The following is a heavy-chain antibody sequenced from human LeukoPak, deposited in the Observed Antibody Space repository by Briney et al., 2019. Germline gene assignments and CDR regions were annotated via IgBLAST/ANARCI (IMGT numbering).Heavy chain of an antibody. V-gene: IGHV3-23*01. Sequence: PGGSLRLSCVASGFTFSSYAMSWVRQAPGKGLEWVSVISGSGGSTSHADSVKGRFTISRDNSKNTLYLQMNSLRVEDTAEYYCAKAGWSAYYRRIDYWGQGTLVTVSS. CDR1: GFTFSSYA. D-gene: IGHD3-3*01. CDR3: AKAGWSAYYRRIDY. CDR2: ISGSGGST. J-gene: IGHJ4*02.